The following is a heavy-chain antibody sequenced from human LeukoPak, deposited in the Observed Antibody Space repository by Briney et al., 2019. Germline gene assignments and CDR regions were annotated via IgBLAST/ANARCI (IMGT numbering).Heavy chain of an antibody. CDR1: GYTFSRYS. V-gene: IGHV3-21*01. J-gene: IGHJ3*02. Sequence: GGSLRHSCAASGYTFSRYSMNWVRLAPGKGLQWLSSITSSGGSTYYADSVKGRFTISRDNAKNSLFLQMSSLRVEDTAVYYCARLETSPGRVAFYIWGQGTMVTVSS. CDR3: ARLETSPGRVAFYI. CDR2: ITSSGGST.